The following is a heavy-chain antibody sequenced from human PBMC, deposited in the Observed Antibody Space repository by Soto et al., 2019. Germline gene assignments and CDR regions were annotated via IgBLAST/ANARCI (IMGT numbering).Heavy chain of an antibody. J-gene: IGHJ4*02. D-gene: IGHD2-2*01. CDR1: GFTFSSYA. CDR2: ISGSGGST. CDR3: AKAKRGGYCSSTSCYPLGY. Sequence: GGSLRLSCAASGFTFSSYAMSWVRQAPGKGLEWVSAISGSGGSTYYADSVNGRFTISRDNSKNTLYLQMNSLRAEDTAVYYCAKAKRGGYCSSTSCYPLGYWGQGTLVTVSS. V-gene: IGHV3-23*01.